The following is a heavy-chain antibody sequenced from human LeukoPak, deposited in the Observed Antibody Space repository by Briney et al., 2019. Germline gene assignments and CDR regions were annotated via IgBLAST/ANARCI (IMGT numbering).Heavy chain of an antibody. Sequence: ASLKVSCKTSGYSFSTFDTNWVRQATGQGLEWMGWMNPNSGNTNYEQKFQGRLTMTRDTSISTAYMELSSLRSEDTAVYYCARGGILVQGVTILYGMDVWDQGTTVTVSS. CDR1: GYSFSTFD. CDR2: MNPNSGNT. D-gene: IGHD3-10*01. CDR3: ARGGILVQGVTILYGMDV. V-gene: IGHV1-8*01. J-gene: IGHJ6*02.